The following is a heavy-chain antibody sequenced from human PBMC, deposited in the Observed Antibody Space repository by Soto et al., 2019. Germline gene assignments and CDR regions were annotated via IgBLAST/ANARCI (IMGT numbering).Heavy chain of an antibody. J-gene: IGHJ6*02. CDR1: GDSVSSNSAA. CDR3: ARDPSHSSTQSVYYYYGMDV. V-gene: IGHV6-1*01. D-gene: IGHD6-13*01. Sequence: SQTLSLTCAISGDSVSSNSAAWNWIRQSPSRGLEWLGRTYYRSKWYNDYAVSVKSRITINPDTSKNQFSLQLNSVTPEDTAVYYCARDPSHSSTQSVYYYYGMDVWGQGTTVTVSS. CDR2: TYYRSKWYN.